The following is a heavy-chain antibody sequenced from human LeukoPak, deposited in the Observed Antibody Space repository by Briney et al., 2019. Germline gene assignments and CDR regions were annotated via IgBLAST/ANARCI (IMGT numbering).Heavy chain of an antibody. CDR1: GFTFSSHA. CDR3: AKSVGGTGDPVDY. J-gene: IGHJ4*02. CDR2: ISGRGGST. D-gene: IGHD6-19*01. Sequence: GGSLRLSCAASGFTFSSHAMNWVRQAPGKGLEWVSNISGRGGSTYYADSVKGRFTNSRDNSKNTLYLQMNSLRAEDTAVYYCAKSVGGTGDPVDYWGQGILVIVSA. V-gene: IGHV3-23*01.